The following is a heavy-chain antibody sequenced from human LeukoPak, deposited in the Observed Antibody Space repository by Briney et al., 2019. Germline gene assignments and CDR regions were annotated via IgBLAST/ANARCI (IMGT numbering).Heavy chain of an antibody. D-gene: IGHD5-18*01. J-gene: IGHJ4*02. Sequence: PSETLSLTCAVYGGSFSDSYWSWIRQPPGKGLEWIGEINHSGSTNLNPSLKSRVTISVDTSKNQFSLKLSSVTAADTAVYYCARGGYTYGYGYWGQGTLVTVPS. V-gene: IGHV4-34*01. CDR2: INHSGST. CDR1: GGSFSDSY. CDR3: ARGGYTYGYGY.